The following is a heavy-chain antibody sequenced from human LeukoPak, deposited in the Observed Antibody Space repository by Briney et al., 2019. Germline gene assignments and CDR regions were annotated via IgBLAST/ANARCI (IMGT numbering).Heavy chain of an antibody. V-gene: IGHV4-39*07. J-gene: IGHJ6*02. Sequence: KPSETLSLTCTISGGSISSSSYYWSWIRQPPGKGLEWIGEINHSGSTNYNPSLKSRVTISVDTSKNQFSLKLSSVTAADTAVYYCARGRRRSGSYDYYYYYGMDVWGQGTTVTVSS. CDR2: INHSGST. CDR3: ARGRRRSGSYDYYYYYGMDV. CDR1: GGSISSSSYY. D-gene: IGHD3-10*01.